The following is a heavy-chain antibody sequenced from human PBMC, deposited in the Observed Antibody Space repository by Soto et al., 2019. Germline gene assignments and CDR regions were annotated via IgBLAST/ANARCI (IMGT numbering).Heavy chain of an antibody. J-gene: IGHJ4*02. CDR1: GGTFSSYT. V-gene: IGHV1-69*08. Sequence: QVQLVQSGAEVKKPGSSVKVSCKASGGTFSSYTISWVRQAPGQGLEWMGRIIPILGIANYAQKFQGRVTIAADKSTSTAYMELSSVRSEDTAVYYCAREEYYYGSGRFFTGRGQGTLVSVSS. CDR3: AREEYYYGSGRFFTG. D-gene: IGHD3-10*01. CDR2: IIPILGIA.